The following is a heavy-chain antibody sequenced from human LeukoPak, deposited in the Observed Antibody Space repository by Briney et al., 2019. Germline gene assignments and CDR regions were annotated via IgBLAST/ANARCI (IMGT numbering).Heavy chain of an antibody. D-gene: IGHD3-3*01. J-gene: IGHJ4*02. V-gene: IGHV3-30*02. CDR2: IRYDGSNK. CDR1: GFTFSSYG. Sequence: GGSLRLSCAASGFTFSSYGMHWVRQAPGKGLEWVAFIRYDGSNKYYADPVKGRFTISRDNSKNTLYLQMNSLRAEDTAVYYCAKTGRSSFPRYDFWSGYYTDYWGQGTLVTVSS. CDR3: AKTGRSSFPRYDFWSGYYTDY.